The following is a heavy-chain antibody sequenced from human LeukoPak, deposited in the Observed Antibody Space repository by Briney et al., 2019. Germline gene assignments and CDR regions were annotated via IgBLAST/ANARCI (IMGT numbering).Heavy chain of an antibody. CDR3: AKGGIAVASTSYYYYMDV. J-gene: IGHJ6*03. CDR2: TTASGGST. CDR1: GFTFSNYG. Sequence: GGTLRLSCAASGFTFSNYGMTWVRQAPGKGLEWVSGTTASGGSTYYADSVKGRFTISRDNSKNTLYLQMNSLRAEDTAVYYCAKGGIAVASTSYYYYMDVWGKGTTVTSSS. V-gene: IGHV3-23*01. D-gene: IGHD6-19*01.